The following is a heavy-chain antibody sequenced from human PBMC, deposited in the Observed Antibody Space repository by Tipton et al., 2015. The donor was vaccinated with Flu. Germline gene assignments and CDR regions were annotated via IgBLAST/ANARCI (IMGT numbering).Heavy chain of an antibody. CDR3: ARDLRGYSGYTGGDAFDM. CDR2: ISTSGST. Sequence: TLSLTCTVSGGSISSYYWSWIRQSAGKGLEWIGRISTSGSTNYNASLESRVTLSRDTSKNHISLRLRSATAADTALYYSARDLRGYSGYTGGDAFDMWGRGIMVFVSS. V-gene: IGHV4-4*07. D-gene: IGHD5-12*01. CDR1: GGSISSYY. J-gene: IGHJ3*02.